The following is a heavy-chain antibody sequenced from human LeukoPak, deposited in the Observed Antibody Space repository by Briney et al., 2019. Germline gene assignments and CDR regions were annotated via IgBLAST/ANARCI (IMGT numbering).Heavy chain of an antibody. V-gene: IGHV3-74*01. Sequence: PGGPLGLSCAASGFTFSSYWMHWVRQAPGKGLVWVSRINSDGSSTSYADSVKGRFTISRDNAKNTLYLQMNSLRAEDTAVYYCARDYYDSSGTFDYWGQGTLVTVSS. J-gene: IGHJ4*02. CDR1: GFTFSSYW. CDR3: ARDYYDSSGTFDY. D-gene: IGHD3-22*01. CDR2: INSDGSST.